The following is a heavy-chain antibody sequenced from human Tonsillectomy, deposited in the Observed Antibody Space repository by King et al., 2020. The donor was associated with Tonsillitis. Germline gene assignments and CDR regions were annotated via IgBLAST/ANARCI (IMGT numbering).Heavy chain of an antibody. Sequence: VQLVESGAEVKKPGESLKISCKGSGFSFTSYWIGWVRQMPEKGLEWMGIIYPGDSDTRYSPSFQGQVTISADKSISTAYLQWSSLKASDTAMYYCARPPTLSSPSNDYWGQGTLVTVSS. CDR2: IYPGDSDT. CDR1: GFSFTSYW. V-gene: IGHV5-51*01. CDR3: ARPPTLSSPSNDY. D-gene: IGHD6-6*01. J-gene: IGHJ4*02.